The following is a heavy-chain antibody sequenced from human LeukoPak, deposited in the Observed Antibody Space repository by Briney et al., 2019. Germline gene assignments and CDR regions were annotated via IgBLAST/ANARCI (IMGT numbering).Heavy chain of an antibody. J-gene: IGHJ4*02. D-gene: IGHD6-13*01. CDR3: AGGYSSTWYYFDY. CDR1: GDSISSYY. CDR2: IYHSGST. V-gene: IGHV4-59*01. Sequence: PSETLSLTCTVSGDSISSYYLSWIRQPPGKGLEWIGYIYHSGSTNYNPSLKSRVTISADTSKDQFSLKLASMTAADTAGYYCAGGYSSTWYYFDYWGQGTLVTVSS.